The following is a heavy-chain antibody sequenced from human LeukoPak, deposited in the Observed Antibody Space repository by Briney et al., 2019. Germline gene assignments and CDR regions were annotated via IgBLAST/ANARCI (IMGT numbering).Heavy chain of an antibody. CDR3: ARESKGFGILTGYPEVCYAFDI. CDR2: VFHSGST. CDR1: GGSFSNHY. D-gene: IGHD3-9*01. J-gene: IGHJ3*02. Sequence: PSETLSLTCTVSGGSFSNHYWNWIRQPPGKGLEWIGYVFHSGSTYYNPSLKSRVTISVDTSKNQFSLKLSSVTAADTAVYYCARESKGFGILTGYPEVCYAFDIWGQGTMVTVSS. V-gene: IGHV4-59*11.